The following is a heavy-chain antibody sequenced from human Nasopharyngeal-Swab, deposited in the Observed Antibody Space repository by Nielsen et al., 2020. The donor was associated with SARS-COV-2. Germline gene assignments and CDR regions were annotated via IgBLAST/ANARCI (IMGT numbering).Heavy chain of an antibody. CDR2: INHSGST. Sequence: SETLSLTCAVYGGSFSGYYWSWIRQAPGKGLEWIGEINHSGSTNYNPYLKSRATISLNMSKNQFSLNLSSVTAAETAVYYCARGEVLRFLEWSSAGGMDVWGQGTTVTVSS. CDR3: ARGEVLRFLEWSSAGGMDV. D-gene: IGHD3-3*01. CDR1: GGSFSGYY. J-gene: IGHJ6*02. V-gene: IGHV4-34*01.